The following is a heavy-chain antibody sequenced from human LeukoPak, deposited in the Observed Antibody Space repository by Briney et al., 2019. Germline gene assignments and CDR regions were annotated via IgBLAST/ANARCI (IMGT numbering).Heavy chain of an antibody. CDR2: ISGSGGST. CDR1: GFTFSSYA. D-gene: IGHD5-18*01. J-gene: IGHJ4*02. Sequence: PGGSLRLPCAASGFTFSSYAMSWVRQAPGKGLEWVSAISGSGGSTYYADSVKGRFTISRDNAKNSLYLQMNSLRAEDTAVYYCARGPDTVWGPLWGQGTLVTVSS. CDR3: ARGPDTVWGPL. V-gene: IGHV3-23*01.